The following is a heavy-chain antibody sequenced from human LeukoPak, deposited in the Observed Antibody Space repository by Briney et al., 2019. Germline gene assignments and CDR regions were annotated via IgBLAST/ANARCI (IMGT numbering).Heavy chain of an antibody. V-gene: IGHV4-59*08. Sequence: SETLSLTCTVSGGSISSHYWNWIRQPPGKGLEWIGYISYSGSTHYNPSLKSRVTMSLDTSKNHFSLKLTSVTAADTAVYYCARLLGYCSGGSCYPRWFAPWGQGTLVTVSS. D-gene: IGHD2-15*01. CDR1: GGSISSHY. CDR2: ISYSGST. J-gene: IGHJ5*02. CDR3: ARLLGYCSGGSCYPRWFAP.